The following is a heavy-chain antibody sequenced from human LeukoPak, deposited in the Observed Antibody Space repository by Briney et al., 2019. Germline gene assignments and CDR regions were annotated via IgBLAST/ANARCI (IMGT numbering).Heavy chain of an antibody. CDR3: ASSSWYEVRYYFDY. D-gene: IGHD6-13*01. CDR1: GFTFSSYS. J-gene: IGHJ4*02. Sequence: GGSLRLSCAASGFTFSSYSMNWVRQAPGKGLEWVSSISSSSSYIDYAGSVEGRFTISRDNSKNTLYLQMNSLRAEDTAVYYCASSSWYEVRYYFDYWGQGTLVTVSS. V-gene: IGHV3-21*01. CDR2: ISSSSSYI.